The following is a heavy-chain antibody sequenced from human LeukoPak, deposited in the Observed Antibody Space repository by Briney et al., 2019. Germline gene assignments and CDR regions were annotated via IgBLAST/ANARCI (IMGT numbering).Heavy chain of an antibody. J-gene: IGHJ4*02. CDR1: AYIFTNYW. D-gene: IGHD2-15*01. CDR2: IYPGDSDI. V-gene: IGHV5-51*01. CDR3: ARARYCSGGSCYAEY. Sequence: GESLKISCKGSAYIFTNYWIGWVRQMPGKGLEWMGIIYPGDSDIRYSPSFQGQVTISADKSISTAYLQWSSLKASDTAMYYCARARYCSGGSCYAEYWGQGTLVTVSS.